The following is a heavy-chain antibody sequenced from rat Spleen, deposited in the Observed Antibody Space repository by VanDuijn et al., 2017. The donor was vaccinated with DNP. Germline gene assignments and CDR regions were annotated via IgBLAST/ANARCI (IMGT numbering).Heavy chain of an antibody. CDR2: ISPGGSST. J-gene: IGHJ2*01. CDR3: ARWYNSGYYFDY. D-gene: IGHD4-3*01. Sequence: EVQLVESGGDLVQPGRSLKLSCVVSGFIFSNYNMAWVRQAPTKGLEWVASISPGGSSTYYRDSVKGRFTISRDNAESTLYLQMNSLRSEDMATYYCARWYNSGYYFDYWGQGVMVTVSS. V-gene: IGHV5-25*01. CDR1: GFIFSNYN.